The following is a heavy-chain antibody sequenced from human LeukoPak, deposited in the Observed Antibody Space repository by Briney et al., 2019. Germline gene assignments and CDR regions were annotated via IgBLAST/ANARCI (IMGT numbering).Heavy chain of an antibody. CDR2: INPNSGGT. CDR1: GYTFTGYY. J-gene: IGHJ4*02. D-gene: IGHD3-3*01. V-gene: IGHV1-2*02. CDR3: ARDRGFWSGYGTAGRFSYFDY. Sequence: ASVKVSCKASGYTFTGYYMHWVRQAPGQGLEWMGWINPNSGGTNYAQKFQGRVTMTRDTSISTAYMELSRLRSDDTAVYYCARDRGFWSGYGTAGRFSYFDYWGQGTLVTVSS.